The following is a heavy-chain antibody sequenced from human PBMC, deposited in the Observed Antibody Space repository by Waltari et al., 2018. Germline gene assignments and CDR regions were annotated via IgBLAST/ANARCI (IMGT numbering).Heavy chain of an antibody. J-gene: IGHJ6*02. CDR2: ISACGSTT. CDR1: GFTFEHYA. V-gene: IGHV3-23*01. CDR3: AKDLDGKFYYGYYNMDV. D-gene: IGHD3-22*01. Sequence: DVQLLESGGDSVQSGGSLRLSCLASGFTFEHYAMNWVRQAPGKGRQWVSAISACGSTTYYADSVKGRFTISRDTSKSTLFLQMNNLRVEDTALYYCAKDLDGKFYYGYYNMDVWGQGTTVTVSS.